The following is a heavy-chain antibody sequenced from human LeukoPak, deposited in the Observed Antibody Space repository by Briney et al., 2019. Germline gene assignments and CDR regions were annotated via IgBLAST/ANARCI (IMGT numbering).Heavy chain of an antibody. D-gene: IGHD2-15*01. Sequence: SETLSLTCTVSGGSISSYYWSWIRQPPGKGLERIGYIYYSGSTNYNPSLKSRVTISVDTSKNQFSLKLSSVTAADTAVYYCARLLGYCSGGSCFWFDPWGQGTLVTVSS. V-gene: IGHV4-59*01. J-gene: IGHJ5*02. CDR3: ARLLGYCSGGSCFWFDP. CDR2: IYYSGST. CDR1: GGSISSYY.